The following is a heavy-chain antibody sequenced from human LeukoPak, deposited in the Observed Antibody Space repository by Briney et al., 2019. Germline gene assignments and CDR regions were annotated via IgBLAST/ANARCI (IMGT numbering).Heavy chain of an antibody. D-gene: IGHD3-3*02. J-gene: IGHJ6*04. CDR3: TNLAPMDV. V-gene: IGHV3-21*01. Sequence: GGSLRLSCEASGFTFRSYAMNWVRQAPGKGLEWVSSITSSSTYIYYSDSVKGRFTISRDNAKNSLYLQMNSLRAEDTAVYYCTNLAPMDVWGKGTTVTVSS. CDR1: GFTFRSYA. CDR2: ITSSSTYI.